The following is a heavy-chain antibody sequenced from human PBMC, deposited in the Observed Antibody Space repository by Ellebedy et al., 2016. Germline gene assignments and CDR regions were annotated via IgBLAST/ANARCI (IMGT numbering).Heavy chain of an antibody. CDR1: GGSFSGYY. V-gene: IGHV4-34*01. CDR2: INHSGST. Sequence: SETLSLXXAVYGGSFSGYYWSWIRQPPGKGLEWIGEINHSGSTNYNPSLKSRVTISVDTSKNQFSLKLSSVTAADTAVYYCARSPTIFGVVIRDHDAFDIWGQGTMVTVSS. D-gene: IGHD3-3*01. CDR3: ARSPTIFGVVIRDHDAFDI. J-gene: IGHJ3*02.